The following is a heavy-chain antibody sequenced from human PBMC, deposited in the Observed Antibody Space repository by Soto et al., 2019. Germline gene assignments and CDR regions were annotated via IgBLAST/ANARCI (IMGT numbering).Heavy chain of an antibody. CDR2: VTSDGGRI. Sequence: GGSRRFSCVASGFTFRNYAMNWVRQAPGKGLEYVSGVTSDGGRIYYADSVMVRFTISIYNSKNTLFLQMGSLISYYLAVYCCARVFHDSGVYYDDFWSQGILVTVSA. CDR3: ARVFHDSGVYYDDF. D-gene: IGHD3-16*01. J-gene: IGHJ4*02. CDR1: GFTFRNYA. V-gene: IGHV3-64*02.